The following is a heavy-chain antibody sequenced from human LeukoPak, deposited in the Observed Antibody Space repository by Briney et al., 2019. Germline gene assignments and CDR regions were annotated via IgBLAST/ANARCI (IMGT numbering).Heavy chain of an antibody. V-gene: IGHV3-21*01. CDR1: GFTLSSYS. CDR3: ASFPPYMVRTDTFDI. J-gene: IGHJ3*02. CDR2: ISRSSAYI. Sequence: GGSLRLSCAASGFTLSSYSMNWVRQAPGKGLEWVSSISRSSAYIYYADSVKGRFTISRDNAKNSLYLQMNSLRAEDTAVYYCASFPPYMVRTDTFDIWGQGTMVTVSS. D-gene: IGHD3-10*01.